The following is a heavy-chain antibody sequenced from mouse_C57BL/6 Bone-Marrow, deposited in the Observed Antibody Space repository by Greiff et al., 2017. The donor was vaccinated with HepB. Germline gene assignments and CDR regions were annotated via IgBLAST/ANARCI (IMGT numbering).Heavy chain of an antibody. V-gene: IGHV1-64*01. Sequence: QVQLQQPGAELVKPGASVKLSCKASGYTFTSYWMHWVKQRPGQGLEWIGMIHPNSGSTNYNEKFKSKATLTVDKSSSTAYMQLSSLTSEDSAVYYCAREGVRYYYDSSQFAYWGQGTLVTVSA. J-gene: IGHJ3*01. CDR2: IHPNSGST. D-gene: IGHD1-1*01. CDR3: AREGVRYYYDSSQFAY. CDR1: GYTFTSYW.